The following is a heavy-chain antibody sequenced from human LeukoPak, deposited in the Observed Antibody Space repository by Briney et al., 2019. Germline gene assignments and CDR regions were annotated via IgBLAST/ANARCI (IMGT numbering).Heavy chain of an antibody. J-gene: IGHJ4*02. CDR3: ARGGGCSGGSCYSPFDY. CDR1: GGSISSGGYS. Sequence: PSETLSLTCAVSGGSISSGGYSWSWIRQPPGKGLEWIGYIHHSGSTYYNPSLKSRVTISVDRSKNQFSLKLNSVTAADTAVYYCARGGGCSGGSCYSPFDYWGQGTLVTVSS. D-gene: IGHD2-15*01. V-gene: IGHV4-30-2*01. CDR2: IHHSGST.